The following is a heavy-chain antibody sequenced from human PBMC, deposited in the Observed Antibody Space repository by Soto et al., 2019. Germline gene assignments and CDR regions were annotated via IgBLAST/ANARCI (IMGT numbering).Heavy chain of an antibody. V-gene: IGHV3-23*01. CDR1: GFTFRNQD. CDR3: AKDRQFRSYYESAGHYND. D-gene: IGHD3-22*01. CDR2: ISGRGGVT. Sequence: EVQLLESGGGLVQSGGSLRLTCVGSGFTFRNQDRWWVRQSPGKGLEWVSGISGRGGVTYYADSVKGRFTISRDNSKNTLYLQMNNLIANDTAVYYCAKDRQFRSYYESAGHYNDWGQGTLVTVSS. J-gene: IGHJ4*02.